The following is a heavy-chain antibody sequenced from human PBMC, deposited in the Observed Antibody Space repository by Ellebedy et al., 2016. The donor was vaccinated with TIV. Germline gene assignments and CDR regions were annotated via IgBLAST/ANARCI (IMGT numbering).Heavy chain of an antibody. V-gene: IGHV4-59*01. CDR1: GGSISSYY. CDR2: IYSSGST. D-gene: IGHD4-17*01. CDR3: ARGIFGDYGPADAFDI. J-gene: IGHJ3*02. Sequence: MPSETLSLTCTVSGGSISSYYWSWIRQPPGKGLEWIGYIYSSGSTNYNPSLKSRVTISVDTSKNQFSLKLSSVTAADTAVYYCARGIFGDYGPADAFDIWGQGTMVTVSS.